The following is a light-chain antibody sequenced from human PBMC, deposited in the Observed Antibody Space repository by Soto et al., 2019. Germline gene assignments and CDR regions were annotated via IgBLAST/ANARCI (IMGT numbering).Light chain of an antibody. V-gene: IGKV2-28*01. CDR1: QSPLHINGYNY. Sequence: DIVVTQSPLSLPVTPGEPASISCRSSQSPLHINGYNYLDWYLXKQGQSQQLXIYLASNRASGVPDRFSGSGSGTDVTMKISRVEAEDCGVYDGIQTLQTPLTFGGGTKVDIK. CDR3: IQTLQTPLT. J-gene: IGKJ4*01. CDR2: LAS.